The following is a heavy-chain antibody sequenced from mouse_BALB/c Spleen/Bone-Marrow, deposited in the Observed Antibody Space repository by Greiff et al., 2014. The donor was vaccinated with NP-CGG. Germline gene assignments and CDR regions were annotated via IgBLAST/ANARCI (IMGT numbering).Heavy chain of an antibody. J-gene: IGHJ3*01. CDR2: IYPGDGIT. CDR3: AGSGDSSGYGFAY. Sequence: VQLQQSGPELVKPGTFVEISCKASGYTFTSYDINWVKQRPGQGLEWIGWIYPGDGITKYNEKFKGEATLTADKSSSTAYMQLSSLTSENSAVYFCAGSGDSSGYGFAYWGQGTLVTVSA. V-gene: IGHV1S56*01. CDR1: GYTFTSYD. D-gene: IGHD3-2*01.